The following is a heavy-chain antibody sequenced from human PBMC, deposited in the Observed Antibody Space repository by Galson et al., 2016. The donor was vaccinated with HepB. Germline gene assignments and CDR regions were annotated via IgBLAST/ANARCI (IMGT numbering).Heavy chain of an antibody. CDR1: GGTFSSYV. Sequence: SVKVSCKASGGTFSSYVISWVRQAPGQGLEWMGGIIPIFGTANYAQKFQDRVTITADESTSTAYMELGSLRSDDTAVYYCARLAALPGYSSGWYDYWGQGTLVTVSS. V-gene: IGHV1-69*13. CDR2: IIPIFGTA. CDR3: ARLAALPGYSSGWYDY. J-gene: IGHJ4*02. D-gene: IGHD6-19*01.